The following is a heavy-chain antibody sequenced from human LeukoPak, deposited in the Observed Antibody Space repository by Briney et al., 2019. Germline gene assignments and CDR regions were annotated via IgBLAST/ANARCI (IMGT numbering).Heavy chain of an antibody. CDR2: ITGSSSTI. J-gene: IGHJ4*02. Sequence: PGGSLRLSXVASGFTFSSYEMNWVCQAPGKGPEWVSYITGSSSTIYYADSVKGRFTISRDNAKNSLYLQMNSLRAEDTAVYYCARQELGSSGYSSLDCWGQGTLVTVSS. CDR1: GFTFSSYE. CDR3: ARQELGSSGYSSLDC. V-gene: IGHV3-48*03. D-gene: IGHD3-22*01.